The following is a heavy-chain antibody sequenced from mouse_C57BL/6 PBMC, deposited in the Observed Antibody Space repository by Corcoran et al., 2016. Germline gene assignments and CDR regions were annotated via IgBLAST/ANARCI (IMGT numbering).Heavy chain of an antibody. Sequence: QIQLVQSGPELKKTGETFKISCKASGYTFTTYGMSCVKQAPGKGLKWMGWINTYSGVPTYADDFKGRFDFTLETSASTAYLQINNPKNEDTATYFCARSGQLRLRNYYAMDYWGQGTSVTVSS. D-gene: IGHD3-2*02. CDR3: ARSGQLRLRNYYAMDY. CDR1: GYTFTTYG. V-gene: IGHV9-3*01. CDR2: INTYSGVP. J-gene: IGHJ4*01.